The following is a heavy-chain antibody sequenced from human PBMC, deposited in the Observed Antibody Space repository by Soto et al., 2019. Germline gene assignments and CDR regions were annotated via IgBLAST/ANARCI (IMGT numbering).Heavy chain of an antibody. CDR3: ARGLKGYCSSTSCYAFGGLDYYYYYMDV. V-gene: IGHV1-8*01. CDR2: MNPNSGNT. Sequence: ASVKVSCKASGYTFTSYDINCVRQATGQGLEWMGWMNPNSGNTGYAQKFQGRVTMTRNTSISTAYMELSSLRSEDTAVYYCARGLKGYCSSTSCYAFGGLDYYYYYMDVWGKGTTVTVSS. D-gene: IGHD2-2*01. J-gene: IGHJ6*03. CDR1: GYTFTSYD.